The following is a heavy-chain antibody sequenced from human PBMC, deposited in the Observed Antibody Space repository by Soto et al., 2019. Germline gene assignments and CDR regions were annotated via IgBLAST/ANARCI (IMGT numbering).Heavy chain of an antibody. J-gene: IGHJ3*02. CDR1: GFTVSYNY. V-gene: IGHV3-53*01. CDR2: IYRGGDT. D-gene: IGHD3-10*01. Sequence: GGSLRLSCAVSGFTVSYNYMNWVRQAPGKGLEWVSVIYRGGDTFYADSVKGRFTISRDNSKNTLYLQMNSLRAEDTAVYYCARGMYGSGSYYIGDAFDMWGQGTMVTVSS. CDR3: ARGMYGSGSYYIGDAFDM.